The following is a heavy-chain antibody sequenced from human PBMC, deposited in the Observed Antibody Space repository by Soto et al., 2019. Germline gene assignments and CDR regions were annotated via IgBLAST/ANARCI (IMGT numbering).Heavy chain of an antibody. V-gene: IGHV1-46*03. CDR1: GFTFTSYN. J-gene: IGHJ4*02. CDR3: AREPPDGYRFDY. D-gene: IGHD5-18*01. CDR2: IRPTYGNT. Sequence: ASVKVSCKASGFTFTSYNIHWMRQAPGQGLEWIGIIRPTYGNTEYAQAFQGRVSINRDTATSTVYMELSSLKSEDTVVFYCAREPPDGYRFDYWGQGAQVTVSS.